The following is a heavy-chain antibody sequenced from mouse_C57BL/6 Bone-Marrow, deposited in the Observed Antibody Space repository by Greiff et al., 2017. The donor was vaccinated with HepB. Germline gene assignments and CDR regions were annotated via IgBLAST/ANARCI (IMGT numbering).Heavy chain of an antibody. V-gene: IGHV5-6*01. J-gene: IGHJ4*01. CDR1: GFTFSSYG. CDR2: ISSGGSYT. Sequence: EVQLVESGGDLVKPGGSLKLSCAASGFTFSSYGMSWVRQTPDKRLEWVATISSGGSYTYYPDSVKGRFTISRDNAKNTLYLQMSSLKSEDTAMYYCARHGPYDYGIGYYAMDYWGQGTSVTVSS. CDR3: ARHGPYDYGIGYYAMDY. D-gene: IGHD2-4*01.